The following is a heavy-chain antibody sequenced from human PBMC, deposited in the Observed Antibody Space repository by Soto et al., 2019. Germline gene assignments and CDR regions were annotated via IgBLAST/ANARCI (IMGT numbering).Heavy chain of an antibody. CDR2: ISYDGSNK. CDR3: ARDGVRVDIVVVPAAPDGYYYGMDV. V-gene: IGHV3-30-3*01. J-gene: IGHJ6*02. Sequence: QVQLGESGGGGVQPGMSLRLSCAASGFTCSSYAMHWVRQAPGKGLEWVAVISYDGSNKYYADSVKGRFTISRDNSKNTLYLQMNSLRAEDTAVYYCARDGVRVDIVVVPAAPDGYYYGMDVWGQGTTVTVSS. CDR1: GFTCSSYA. D-gene: IGHD2-2*01.